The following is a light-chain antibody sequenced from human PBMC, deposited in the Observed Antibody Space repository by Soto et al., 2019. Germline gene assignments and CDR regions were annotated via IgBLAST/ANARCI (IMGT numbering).Light chain of an antibody. V-gene: IGLV2-14*01. Sequence: QSVLTQPASVSGSPGQSITISCTGTNSDVGAYNYVSWYQQHPGKAPKLIIYEVNDRPSGVSTRFSASKSGNTASLTISGLQPDDEADYYCCSYATNNTGVFGGGTKLTVL. J-gene: IGLJ3*02. CDR2: EVN. CDR3: CSYATNNTGV. CDR1: NSDVGAYNY.